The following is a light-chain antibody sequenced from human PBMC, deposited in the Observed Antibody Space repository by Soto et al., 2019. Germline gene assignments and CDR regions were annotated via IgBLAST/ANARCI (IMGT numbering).Light chain of an antibody. V-gene: IGKV3-15*01. J-gene: IGKJ1*01. CDR1: QSLNRD. CDR3: QQYNNWPGT. Sequence: VMTQSPATLSMSPGERATLSCRASQSLNRDLAWYQQKPGQSPRLLIFGASIRATGIPARFSGSGSGTEFTLTIGSLQSEDCALYYCQQYNNWPGTFGQGTKVDIK. CDR2: GAS.